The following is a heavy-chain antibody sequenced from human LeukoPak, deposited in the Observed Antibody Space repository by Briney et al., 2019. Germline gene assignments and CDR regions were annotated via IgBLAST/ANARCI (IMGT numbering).Heavy chain of an antibody. CDR3: AKVCSSTSCSYYYYYMDV. V-gene: IGHV3-30*02. J-gene: IGHJ6*03. CDR1: GFTFSSYG. Sequence: PGGSLRLSCAASGFTFSSYGMHWVRQAPGKGLEWVAFIRYDGSNKYYADSVKGRFTISRDNSKNTLYLQMNSLRAEDTAVYYCAKVCSSTSCSYYYYYMDVWGKGTTVTVSS. CDR2: IRYDGSNK. D-gene: IGHD2-2*01.